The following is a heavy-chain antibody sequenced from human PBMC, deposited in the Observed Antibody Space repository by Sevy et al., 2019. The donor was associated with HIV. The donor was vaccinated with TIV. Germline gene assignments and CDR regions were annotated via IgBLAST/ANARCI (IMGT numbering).Heavy chain of an antibody. CDR2: IYHTGST. D-gene: IGHD6-6*01. Sequence: SETLSLTCTVSDDSISSGYYWGWIRQPPGKGLEWIGSIYHTGSTYYNPSLKSRVIISVDTAKNQFSLKLSLVTAADTAVYYCARRTIAARPRDYWGQGTLVTVSS. CDR1: DDSISSGYY. CDR3: ARRTIAARPRDY. V-gene: IGHV4-38-2*02. J-gene: IGHJ4*02.